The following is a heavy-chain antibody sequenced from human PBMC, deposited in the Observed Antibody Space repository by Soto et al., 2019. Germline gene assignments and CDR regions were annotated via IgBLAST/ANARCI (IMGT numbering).Heavy chain of an antibody. CDR3: ARVRNSRDGYHFDY. CDR2: IYYSGST. CDR1: GGSISSYY. Sequence: ASETLSLTCTVSGGSISSYYWSWIRQPPGKGLEWIGYIYYSGSTNYNPSLKSRVTISVDTSKNQFSLKLSSVTAADTAVYYCARVRNSRDGYHFDYWGQGTLVTVSS. J-gene: IGHJ4*02. D-gene: IGHD5-12*01. V-gene: IGHV4-59*01.